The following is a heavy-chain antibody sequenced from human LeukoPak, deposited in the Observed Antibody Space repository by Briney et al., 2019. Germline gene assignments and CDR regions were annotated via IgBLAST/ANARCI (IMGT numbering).Heavy chain of an antibody. V-gene: IGHV3-33*06. J-gene: IGHJ4*02. CDR3: AKAKRSDCSSTSCYTGIDY. Sequence: GRSLRLSCAASGFTFSSYGMHWVCQAPGKGLEWVAVIWYDGSNKYYADSMKGRFTISRDNSKNTLYLQMNSLRAEDTAVYYCAKAKRSDCSSTSCYTGIDYWGQGTLVTVSS. CDR1: GFTFSSYG. D-gene: IGHD2-2*02. CDR2: IWYDGSNK.